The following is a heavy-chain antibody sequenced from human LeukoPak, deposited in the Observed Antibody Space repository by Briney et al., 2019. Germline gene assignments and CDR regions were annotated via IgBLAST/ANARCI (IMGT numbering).Heavy chain of an antibody. J-gene: IGHJ5*02. D-gene: IGHD3-10*01. CDR3: ASLLWFEHLRGFDP. Sequence: NPSQTLSLTCTVSGGSISSGGYYWSWIRQPPGKGLEWIGYIYYSGSTYYNPSLKSRVTISVDTSKNQFSLKLSSVTAADTAVYYCASLLWFEHLRGFDPWGQGTLVTVSS. CDR2: IYYSGST. CDR1: GGSISSGGYY. V-gene: IGHV4-30-4*08.